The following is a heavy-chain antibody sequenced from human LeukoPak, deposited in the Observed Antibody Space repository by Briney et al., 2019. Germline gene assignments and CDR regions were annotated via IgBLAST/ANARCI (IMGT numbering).Heavy chain of an antibody. Sequence: SETLSLTCTVSGGSISSSSYYWGWIRQPPGKGLEWIGSIFYSGSTYYDPSLQSRVTISVDTSKNQFSLKLSSVTAADTAMYYCARAESYYSYFDYWGPGTLVTVSS. J-gene: IGHJ4*02. V-gene: IGHV4-39*07. D-gene: IGHD3-10*01. CDR1: GGSISSSSYY. CDR2: IFYSGST. CDR3: ARAESYYSYFDY.